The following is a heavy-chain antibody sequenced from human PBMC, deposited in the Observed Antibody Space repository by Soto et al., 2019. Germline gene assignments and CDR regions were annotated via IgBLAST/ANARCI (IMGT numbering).Heavy chain of an antibody. CDR3: ARDFWYCGGDCYSPLQH. V-gene: IGHV3-30-3*01. CDR1: GFTFSSYA. Sequence: QVQLVESGGGVVQPGRSLRLYCAASGFTFSSYAMHWVRQAPGKGLEWVAVISYDGSNKYYADSVKGRFTISRDNSKNTLYLQMNSLRAEDTAVYYCARDFWYCGGDCYSPLQHWGQGTLVTVSS. D-gene: IGHD2-21*02. CDR2: ISYDGSNK. J-gene: IGHJ1*01.